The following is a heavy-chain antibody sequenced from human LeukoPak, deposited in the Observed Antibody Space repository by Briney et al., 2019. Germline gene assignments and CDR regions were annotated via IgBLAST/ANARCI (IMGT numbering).Heavy chain of an antibody. Sequence: GASVKVSCKASGYTFTGYYMHWVRQAPGQGLEWMGWINPNSGGTNYAQKFQGWVTMTRDTSISTAYMELSRLRSDDTAVYYCARGARILDGYNNFGLFDYWGQGTLVTVSS. CDR3: ARGARILDGYNNFGLFDY. CDR2: INPNSGGT. V-gene: IGHV1-2*04. J-gene: IGHJ4*02. CDR1: GYTFTGYY. D-gene: IGHD5-24*01.